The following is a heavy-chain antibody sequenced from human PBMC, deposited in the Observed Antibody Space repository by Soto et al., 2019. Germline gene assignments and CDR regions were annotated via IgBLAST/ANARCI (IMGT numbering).Heavy chain of an antibody. CDR1: GFSLTTSGVG. Sequence: QITLNESGPTVVRPTETLTLTCRFSGFSLTTSGVGVGWIRQSPGKAPEWLALIYWDDDKRYSASLKSRLTITKATSKSQVVPTVSDLDPTDTATYYCAHRVLRTVFGLVTTAAIYVDFWGQGTPVAVSS. J-gene: IGHJ4*02. CDR2: IYWDDDK. V-gene: IGHV2-5*02. D-gene: IGHD3-3*01. CDR3: AHRVLRTVFGLVTTAAIYVDF.